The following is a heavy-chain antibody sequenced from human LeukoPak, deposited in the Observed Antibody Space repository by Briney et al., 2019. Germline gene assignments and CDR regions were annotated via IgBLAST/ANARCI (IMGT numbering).Heavy chain of an antibody. Sequence: GGSLRLSCAASGFTFSDYYMSWIRQAPGKGLEWVSYISSSGSTIYYADSVKGRFTISRDNAKNSLYLQMNSLRAEDTAVYYCAREAGYDILTGGAYYYYYMDVWGKGTTVTISS. CDR2: ISSSGSTI. CDR1: GFTFSDYY. D-gene: IGHD3-9*01. CDR3: AREAGYDILTGGAYYYYYMDV. V-gene: IGHV3-11*04. J-gene: IGHJ6*03.